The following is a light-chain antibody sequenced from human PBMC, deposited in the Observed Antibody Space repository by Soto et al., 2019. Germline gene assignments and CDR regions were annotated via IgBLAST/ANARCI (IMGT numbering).Light chain of an antibody. CDR3: QQLNSYPPT. V-gene: IGKV1-9*01. J-gene: IGKJ1*01. Sequence: DIQITQSPSSLSASLGYAVSITSRASQSSSSYLAWYQQKPGKAPKLLIYAASTLQSGVPSRFSGSGSGTEFTLTISSLQPEDFATYYCQQLNSYPPTFGQGTKVDNK. CDR2: AAS. CDR1: QSSSSY.